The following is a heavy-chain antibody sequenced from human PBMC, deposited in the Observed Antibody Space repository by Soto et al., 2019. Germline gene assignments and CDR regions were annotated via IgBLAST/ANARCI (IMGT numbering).Heavy chain of an antibody. CDR2: ISNSDDST. J-gene: IGHJ4*02. CDR3: AKEQLERHFGFDY. D-gene: IGHD1-1*01. CDR1: GFTFSNYA. Sequence: AGGSLRLSCAASGFTFSNYAMSWVRQAPGKGLEWVSGISNSDDSTYYADSVKGRFTMSRDNSKNTLSLQMNSLRAEDTAIYYCAKEQLERHFGFDYWGQGTLVTVSS. V-gene: IGHV3-23*01.